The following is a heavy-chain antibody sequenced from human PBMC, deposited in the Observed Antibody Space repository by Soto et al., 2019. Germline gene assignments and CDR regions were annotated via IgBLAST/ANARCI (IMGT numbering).Heavy chain of an antibody. V-gene: IGHV3-21*01. D-gene: IGHD2-21*02. Sequence: EVQLVESGGGLVKPGGSLRLSCAASGFTFSSYSMNWVRQAPGKGLEWVSSISSSSSYIYYADSVKGRFTISRDKAKNSLYRQMNSLRAEDTAVYYCAKAPWGGDSYGMDVWGQGTTVTVSS. J-gene: IGHJ6*02. CDR3: AKAPWGGDSYGMDV. CDR2: ISSSSSYI. CDR1: GFTFSSYS.